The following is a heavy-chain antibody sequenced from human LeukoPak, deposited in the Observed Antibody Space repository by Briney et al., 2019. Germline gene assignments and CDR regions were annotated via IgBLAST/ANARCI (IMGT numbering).Heavy chain of an antibody. D-gene: IGHD3-22*01. Sequence: SETLSLTCTVSGGSISNSSYYWGWIPQPPGKGLEGIRRIYYSGSTYDYASLKSRVTISVDTSKNQFSLKLRSVTAADTAVYYCARDRPRAAYYYDSSDRDAFDIWGQGTMVTVSS. CDR1: GGSISNSSYY. CDR3: ARDRPRAAYYYDSSDRDAFDI. J-gene: IGHJ3*02. V-gene: IGHV4-39*07. CDR2: IYYSGST.